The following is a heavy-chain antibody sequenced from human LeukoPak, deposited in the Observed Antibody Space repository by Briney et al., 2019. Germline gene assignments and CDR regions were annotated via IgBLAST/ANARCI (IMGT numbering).Heavy chain of an antibody. Sequence: PGGSLRLSCAASGFTFSSHSMNWVRQAPGKGLGWVSSISSSSSYIYYADSVKGRFTISRDNAKNSLYLQMNSLRAEDTAVYYCARDRAQGRWYFDLWGRGTLVTVSS. CDR3: ARDRAQGRWYFDL. CDR1: GFTFSSHS. CDR2: ISSSSSYI. J-gene: IGHJ2*01. V-gene: IGHV3-21*01.